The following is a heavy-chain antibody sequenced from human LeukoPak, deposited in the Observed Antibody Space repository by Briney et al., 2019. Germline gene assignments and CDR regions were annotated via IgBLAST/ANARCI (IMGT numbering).Heavy chain of an antibody. CDR2: INSDGINT. V-gene: IGHV3-74*01. CDR3: ARDLGQYYDTSDNWFDP. J-gene: IGHJ5*02. D-gene: IGHD3-22*01. Sequence: GGSLRLSCAASGFTFSNYWMHWVRQAPGKGLVWVSRINSDGINTSYADSVKGRFTISRDDAENTLNLQMNSLRAEDTAVYYCARDLGQYYDTSDNWFDPWGQGTLVTVSS. CDR1: GFTFSNYW.